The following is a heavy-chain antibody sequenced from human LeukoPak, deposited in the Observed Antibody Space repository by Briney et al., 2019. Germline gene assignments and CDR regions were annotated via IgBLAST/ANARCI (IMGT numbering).Heavy chain of an antibody. CDR3: ARKAANQLDY. CDR2: IYYSGST. Sequence: SETLSLTCTVSGGSISSYYWSWIRQPPGKGLEWIGYIYYSGSTNYNPSLKSRVTISVDTSKNQFSLKLSSVTAADTAVYYCARKAANQLDYWGQGPWSPSPQ. V-gene: IGHV4-59*01. J-gene: IGHJ4*02. D-gene: IGHD1-14*01. CDR1: GGSISSYY.